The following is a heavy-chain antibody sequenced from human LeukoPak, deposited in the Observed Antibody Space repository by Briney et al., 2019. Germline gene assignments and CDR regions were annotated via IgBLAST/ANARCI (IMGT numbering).Heavy chain of an antibody. D-gene: IGHD4-17*01. CDR1: RGSFIGYY. CDR2: INHSGST. CDR3: ARATSMGYGDYVGGEDY. Sequence: SETLSLTCAFNRGSFIGYYWSSIRQPPGKGLEWIGEINHSGSTNYNPSLKSRVTISVDTSKNQFSLKLSSVTAADTAVYYCARATSMGYGDYVGGEDYWGQGTLVTVSS. V-gene: IGHV4-34*01. J-gene: IGHJ4*02.